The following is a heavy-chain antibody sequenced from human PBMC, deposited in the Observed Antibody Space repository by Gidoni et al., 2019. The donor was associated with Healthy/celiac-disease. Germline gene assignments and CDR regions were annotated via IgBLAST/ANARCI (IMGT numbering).Heavy chain of an antibody. Sequence: EVQLVASGGGLVQPGGSLSLSCSASGFTFSSYSMHWVRQAPGKGLGWVSYISSSSSTIYYADSVKGRFTISRDNAKNSLYLQMNSLRDEDTAVYYCARDYYDSSGYYYEGVDWYFDLWGRGTLVTVSS. CDR2: ISSSSSTI. CDR1: GFTFSSYS. CDR3: ARDYYDSSGYYYEGVDWYFDL. J-gene: IGHJ2*01. D-gene: IGHD3-22*01. V-gene: IGHV3-48*02.